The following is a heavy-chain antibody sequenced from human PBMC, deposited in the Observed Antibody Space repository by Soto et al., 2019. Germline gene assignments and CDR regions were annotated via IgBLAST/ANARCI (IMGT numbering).Heavy chain of an antibody. CDR2: ISAYNGNT. D-gene: IGHD1-7*01. Sequence: QVQLVQSGAEVKKPGASVKVSCKASGYTFTSYGISWVRQAPGQGLEWMGWISAYNGNTNYAQKLQGRVTMTTDTSASTAYMELRSLRSDDTAVYYCARAVRYNWNSELGNWFDPCGQGTLVTVSS. J-gene: IGHJ5*02. V-gene: IGHV1-18*01. CDR1: GYTFTSYG. CDR3: ARAVRYNWNSELGNWFDP.